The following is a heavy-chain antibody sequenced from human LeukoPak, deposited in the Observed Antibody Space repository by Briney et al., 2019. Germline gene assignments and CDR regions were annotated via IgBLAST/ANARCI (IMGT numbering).Heavy chain of an antibody. CDR1: GGSFSGYY. CDR2: ISHTGNT. CDR3: ARGLHYYYYMDV. V-gene: IGHV4-34*01. J-gene: IGHJ6*03. Sequence: SETLSLTCGVFGGSFSGYYWSYIRQPPGKGLEWIGEISHTGNTNYNPSLTSRVTISVDTSKHQFSLKLTSVTADDTAVYYCARGLHYYYYMDVWDTGTTVTVSS.